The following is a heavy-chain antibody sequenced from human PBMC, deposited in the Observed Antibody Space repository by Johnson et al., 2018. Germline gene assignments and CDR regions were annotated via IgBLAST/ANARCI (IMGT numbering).Heavy chain of an antibody. J-gene: IGHJ6*02. V-gene: IGHV1-69*12. CDR2: IIPIFGTA. CDR1: GGTFSSYA. CDR3: ARDRYGWLQPYYYYYGMDV. D-gene: IGHD5-24*01. Sequence: QVQLVQSGAEVKKPGSSVKVSCKASGGTFSSYAISWVRQAPGQGLEWMGGIIPIFGTANYAQKFQGRVTITADESTSTAYMELSSLRSEDTAVYYCARDRYGWLQPYYYYYGMDVWGQGTTVTVSS.